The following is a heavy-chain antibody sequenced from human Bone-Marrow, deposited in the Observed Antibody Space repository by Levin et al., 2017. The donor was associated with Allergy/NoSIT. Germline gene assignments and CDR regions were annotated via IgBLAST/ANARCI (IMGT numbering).Heavy chain of an antibody. V-gene: IGHV1-2*02. CDR1: GYTFTDYF. J-gene: IGHJ3*02. Sequence: ASVKVSCKASGYTFTDYFIHWVRLAPGQGLEWMGWINPNSGDTDSSQNFQGTVTMTRDTSIITAYMEVTSLTSNDTALYYCARISSAAFDMWGQGTVVTVSS. CDR3: ARISSAAFDM. D-gene: IGHD6-19*01. CDR2: INPNSGDT.